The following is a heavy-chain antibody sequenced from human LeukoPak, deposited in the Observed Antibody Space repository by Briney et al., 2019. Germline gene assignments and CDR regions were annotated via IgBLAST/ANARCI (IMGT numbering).Heavy chain of an antibody. CDR3: ARRYAERMRYYMDV. CDR1: GASVSSIGYY. D-gene: IGHD1-1*01. J-gene: IGHJ6*03. Sequence: PSQTLSLTCGVSGASVSSIGYYWSWIRQPPGKGLEWVGEINHSGSTNYNPSLKSRVTISVDTSKNQFSLKLSSVTAADTAVYYCARRYAERMRYYMDVWGKGTTVTVSS. V-gene: IGHV4-34*01. CDR2: INHSGST.